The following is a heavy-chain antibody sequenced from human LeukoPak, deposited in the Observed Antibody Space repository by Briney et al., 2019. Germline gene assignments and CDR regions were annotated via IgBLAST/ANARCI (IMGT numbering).Heavy chain of an antibody. CDR2: MNPNSGYT. CDR3: ARVAGSIDY. D-gene: IGHD6-19*01. Sequence: ASVKVSCKASGYTFTTYDINWVRQAPGQGLEWMGWMNPNSGYTGYAQKFQSRVTITRDTSISTAYMELSSLRSEDTAVYYCARVAGSIDYWGQGTLVTVSS. V-gene: IGHV1-8*03. J-gene: IGHJ4*02. CDR1: GYTFTTYD.